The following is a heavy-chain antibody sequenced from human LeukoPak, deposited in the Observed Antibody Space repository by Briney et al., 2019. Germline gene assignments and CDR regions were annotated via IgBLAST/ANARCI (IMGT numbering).Heavy chain of an antibody. Sequence: GELLKISGTGSWDDRTGGWMGRARRMPGKGLEWMGIIYPGDSDTRYSPSFQGQVTISADKSLGTPYLQWSSLKASDRAIYYCPTQQAGRCSYWGQGTLVT. CDR3: PTQQAGRCSY. D-gene: IGHD3-10*02. CDR1: WDDRTGGW. CDR2: IYPGDSDT. J-gene: IGHJ4*02. V-gene: IGHV5-51*01.